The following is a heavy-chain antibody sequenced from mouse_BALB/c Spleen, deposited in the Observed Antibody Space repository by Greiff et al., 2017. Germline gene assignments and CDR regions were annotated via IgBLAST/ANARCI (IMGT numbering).Heavy chain of an antibody. CDR2: IDPENGDT. J-gene: IGHJ4*01. V-gene: IGHV14-4*02. D-gene: IGHD2-14*01. Sequence: EVQLQQSGAELVRSGASVKLSCTASGFNIKDYYMHWVKQRPEQGLEWIGWIDPENGDTEYAQKFQGKATMTADTSSNTAYLQLRSLTTEDTAVYDGNVARYRSSDAMDYWGQGTSVTVSS. CDR3: NVARYRSSDAMDY. CDR1: GFNIKDYY.